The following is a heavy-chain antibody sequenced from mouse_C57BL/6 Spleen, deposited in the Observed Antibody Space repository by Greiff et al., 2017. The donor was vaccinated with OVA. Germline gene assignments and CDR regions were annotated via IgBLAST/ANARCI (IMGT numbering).Heavy chain of an antibody. J-gene: IGHJ4*01. D-gene: IGHD2-4*01. CDR2: IWSDGST. CDR3: ARQTPYDYGDYYAMDY. Sequence: VQLQESGPGLVAPSQSLSITCTVSGFSLTSYGVHWVRQPPGKGLEWLVVIWSDGSTTYNSALKSRLSISKDNSKSQVFLKMNSLQTDDTAMYYCARQTPYDYGDYYAMDYWGQGTSVTVSS. CDR1: GFSLTSYG. V-gene: IGHV2-6-1*01.